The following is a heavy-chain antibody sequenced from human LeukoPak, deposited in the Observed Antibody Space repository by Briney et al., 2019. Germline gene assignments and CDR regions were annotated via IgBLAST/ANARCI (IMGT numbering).Heavy chain of an antibody. V-gene: IGHV3-15*01. CDR1: GFTFSNAW. CDR3: ARNGDWTLDWFDP. CDR2: IKSKTDGGTT. Sequence: PGGSLRLSCAASGFTFSNAWMSWVRQAPGKGLEWVGRIKSKTDGGTTDYAAPVKGRFTISRDDSKNTLYLQMNSLKTEDTAVYYCARNGDWTLDWFDPWGQGTLVTVSS. D-gene: IGHD4-17*01. J-gene: IGHJ5*02.